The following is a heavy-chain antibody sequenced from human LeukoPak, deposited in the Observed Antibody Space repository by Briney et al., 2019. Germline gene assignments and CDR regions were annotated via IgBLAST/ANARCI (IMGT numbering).Heavy chain of an antibody. CDR1: GGPISSYY. CDR3: ARVFYGSGSYHYFDY. CDR2: IYYSGST. Sequence: SETLSLTCTVSGGPISSYYWSWIRQPPGKGLEWIGYIYYSGSTNYNPSLKSRVTISVDTSKNQFSLKLSSVTAADTAVYYCARVFYGSGSYHYFDYWGQGTLVTVSS. V-gene: IGHV4-59*01. D-gene: IGHD3-10*01. J-gene: IGHJ4*02.